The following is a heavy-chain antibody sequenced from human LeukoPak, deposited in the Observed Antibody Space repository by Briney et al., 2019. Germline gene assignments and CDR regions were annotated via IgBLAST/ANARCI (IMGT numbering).Heavy chain of an antibody. V-gene: IGHV3-53*03. CDR2: IYSGGNT. Sequence: GGSLRLSCAASGFTVSNNYMSWVRQRPGKGLEWVSVIYSGGNTYYADSVRGRFTISRDSSQNTLYLQMNSLRVDDTALYFCARAGFYSGWYVVDFWGHGTLVTVSS. D-gene: IGHD6-19*01. CDR3: ARAGFYSGWYVVDF. J-gene: IGHJ4*01. CDR1: GFTVSNNY.